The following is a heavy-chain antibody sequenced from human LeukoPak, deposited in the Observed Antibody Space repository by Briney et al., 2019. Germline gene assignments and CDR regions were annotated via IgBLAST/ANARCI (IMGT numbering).Heavy chain of an antibody. CDR3: ARGPLWFPGNWFDP. CDR1: GYTFTSYY. CDR2: INPSGGGT. V-gene: IGHV1-46*01. D-gene: IGHD3-10*01. Sequence: GASVKVSCKASGYTFTSYYMHWVRQAPGQGLEWRGIINPSGGGTSYAQKFQGRVTMTTDTSTITAYMELRSLRSDDTAVYYCARGPLWFPGNWFDPWGQGTLVTVSS. J-gene: IGHJ5*02.